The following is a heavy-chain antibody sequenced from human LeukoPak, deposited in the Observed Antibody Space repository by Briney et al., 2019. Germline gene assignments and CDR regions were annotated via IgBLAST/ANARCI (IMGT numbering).Heavy chain of an antibody. D-gene: IGHD3-3*01. Sequence: GGSLRLSCAASGFTVSSNYMSWVRQAPGKGLEWVSAISGSGGSTYYADSVKGRFTISRDNSKNTLYLQMNSLRAEDTAVYYCAKGLFEWYYFDYWGQGTLVTVSS. CDR1: GFTVSSNY. CDR2: ISGSGGST. V-gene: IGHV3-23*01. CDR3: AKGLFEWYYFDY. J-gene: IGHJ4*02.